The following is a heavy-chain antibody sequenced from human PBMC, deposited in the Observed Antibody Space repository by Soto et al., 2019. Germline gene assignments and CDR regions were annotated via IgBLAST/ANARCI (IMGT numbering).Heavy chain of an antibody. CDR2: IKSKTDGGTT. V-gene: IGHV3-15*07. Sequence: GGSLRLSCAASGFTFSNAWMNWVRQAPGKGLEWVGRIKSKTDGGTTDYAAPVKGRFTISRDDSKNTLYLQMNSLKTEDTAVYYCTTRLRYFDWLPDYWGQGTLVTVSS. D-gene: IGHD3-9*01. J-gene: IGHJ4*02. CDR3: TTRLRYFDWLPDY. CDR1: GFTFSNAW.